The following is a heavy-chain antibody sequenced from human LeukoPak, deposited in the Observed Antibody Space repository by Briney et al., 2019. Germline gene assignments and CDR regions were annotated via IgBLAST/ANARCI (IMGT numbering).Heavy chain of an antibody. Sequence: GGSLRLSCAASGFTFSTYGMHWVRQAPGKGLEWVTYIRNDGGDTFDADSVKGRFTISRDNSKNTLYLQMNSLSAEDTALYYCAKDLDGQGAYEYWGQGTLVTVSS. CDR1: GFTFSTYG. D-gene: IGHD5-12*01. V-gene: IGHV3-30*02. CDR3: AKDLDGQGAYEY. J-gene: IGHJ4*02. CDR2: IRNDGGDT.